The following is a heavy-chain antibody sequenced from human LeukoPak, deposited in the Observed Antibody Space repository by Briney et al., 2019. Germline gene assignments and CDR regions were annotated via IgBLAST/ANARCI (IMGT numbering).Heavy chain of an antibody. CDR3: ASQLERRFYDV. Sequence: PSQTLSLTCTVSGGSISSGSYYWSWIRQPAGKGLEWIGRIYTSGSTNYNPSLKSRVTISVDTSKSQFSLKLSSVTAADTAVYYCASQLERRFYDVWGKGTTVTISS. CDR2: IYTSGST. D-gene: IGHD1-1*01. CDR1: GGSISSGSYY. J-gene: IGHJ6*04. V-gene: IGHV4-61*02.